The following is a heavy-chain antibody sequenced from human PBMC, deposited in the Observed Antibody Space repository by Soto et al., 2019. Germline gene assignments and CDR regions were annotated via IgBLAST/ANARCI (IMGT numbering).Heavy chain of an antibody. Sequence: SVKVSCKASGGTFSSYAISWVRQAPGQGLEWMGGIIPIFGTANYAQKFQGRVTITADESTSTAYMELSSLRSEDTAVYYCARDPPIYENPFGHRHNWFDRWG. CDR2: IIPIFGTA. CDR1: GGTFSSYA. D-gene: IGHD3-16*01. CDR3: ARDPPIYENPFGHRHNWFDR. J-gene: IGHJ5*02. V-gene: IGHV1-69*13.